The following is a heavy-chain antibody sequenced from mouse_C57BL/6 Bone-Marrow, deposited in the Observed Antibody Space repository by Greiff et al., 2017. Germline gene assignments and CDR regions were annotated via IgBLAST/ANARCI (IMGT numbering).Heavy chain of an antibody. Sequence: QVQLQQSGAELVRPGASVTLSCKASGYTFTDYEMHWVKQTPVHGLEWIGAIAPETGGTAYNQKFKGKAILTADKSSSPAYMELRSLTSEDSAVYYCTRATDYWGQGTTLTVSS. CDR1: GYTFTDYE. CDR3: TRATDY. V-gene: IGHV1-15*01. J-gene: IGHJ2*01. CDR2: IAPETGGT. D-gene: IGHD1-2*01.